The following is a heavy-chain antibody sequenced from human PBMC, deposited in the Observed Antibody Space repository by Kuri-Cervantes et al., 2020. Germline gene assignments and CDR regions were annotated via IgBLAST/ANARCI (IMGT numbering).Heavy chain of an antibody. CDR1: GGSVSSGSYY. J-gene: IGHJ5*02. Sequence: GSLRLSCTVSGGSVSSGSYYWSWIRQPPGKGLEWIGYIYYSGSTNYNPSLKSRVTISVDTSKNQFSLKLSSVTAADTAVYYCARVRQPDNWFDPWGQGTLVTSPQ. CDR3: ARVRQPDNWFDP. D-gene: IGHD3-10*01. CDR2: IYYSGST. V-gene: IGHV4-61*01.